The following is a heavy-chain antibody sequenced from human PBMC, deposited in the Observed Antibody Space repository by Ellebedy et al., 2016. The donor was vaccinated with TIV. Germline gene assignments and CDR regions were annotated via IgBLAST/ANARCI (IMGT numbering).Heavy chain of an antibody. Sequence: DSVKGRFTISRDNTKNSLYLQMNSLRAEDTAVYYCARVVGGPPNYFDYWGQGTLVTVSS. V-gene: IGHV3-21*01. CDR3: ARVVGGPPNYFDY. J-gene: IGHJ4*02. D-gene: IGHD2-21*01.